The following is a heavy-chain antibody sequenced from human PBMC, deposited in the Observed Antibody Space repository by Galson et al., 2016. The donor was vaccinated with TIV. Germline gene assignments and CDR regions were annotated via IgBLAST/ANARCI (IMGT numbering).Heavy chain of an antibody. CDR1: GFDFGTYG. D-gene: IGHD1-1*01. CDR2: IQSDGSDK. Sequence: SLRLSCASSGFDFGTYGMHWVRQAPGKGLEWAAFIQSDGSDKYYADSVKGRFSISRDNSKNTLSLQMNSLTGEDTAIYYCVNFHWNGRNYWGQGTLVTVSS. J-gene: IGHJ4*02. V-gene: IGHV3-30*02. CDR3: VNFHWNGRNY.